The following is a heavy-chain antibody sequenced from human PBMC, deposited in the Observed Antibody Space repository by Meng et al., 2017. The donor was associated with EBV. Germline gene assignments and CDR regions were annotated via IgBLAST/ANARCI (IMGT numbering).Heavy chain of an antibody. V-gene: IGHV1-2*06. CDR1: GYTFTGYY. Sequence: QVRVVQSGAEVKKPGASGKVSRKASGYTFTGYYMHWVRQAPGQGLEWMGRINPNSGGTNYAQKFQGRVTMTRDTSISTAYMELSRLRSDDTAVYYCAKGADLAAAGTSWFDPWGQGTLVTVSS. CDR3: AKGADLAAAGTSWFDP. CDR2: INPNSGGT. D-gene: IGHD6-13*01. J-gene: IGHJ5*02.